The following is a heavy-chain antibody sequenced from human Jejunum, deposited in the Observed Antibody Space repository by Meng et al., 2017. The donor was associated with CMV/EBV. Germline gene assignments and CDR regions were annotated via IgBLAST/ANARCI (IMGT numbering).Heavy chain of an antibody. J-gene: IGHJ4*02. CDR2: INGGKGNT. CDR1: GDTFTSYA. D-gene: IGHD4-17*01. V-gene: IGHV1-3*01. CDR3: ARVSGSGDYAPFDY. Sequence: KAPGDTFTSYAFHWVRQAPGQKLEWMGWINGGKGNTKYSQKFQGRVTITRDTSASTAYMELSSLRSEDTAVYYCARVSGSGDYAPFDYWGQGTLVTVSS.